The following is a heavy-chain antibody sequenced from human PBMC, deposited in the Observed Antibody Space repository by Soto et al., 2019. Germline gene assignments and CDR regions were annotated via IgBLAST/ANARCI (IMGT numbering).Heavy chain of an antibody. Sequence: PGGSLRLSCAASGFTFSSYSMNWVRQAPGKGLERVSYISSTGDTLYYSDSLKGRITISRDNAKNSLYLQMHSLRAEDTAVYYCVKDRNYGRYSYGLDYWGQGTLVTVSS. J-gene: IGHJ4*02. CDR2: ISSTGDTL. CDR3: VKDRNYGRYSYGLDY. V-gene: IGHV3-48*01. CDR1: GFTFSSYS. D-gene: IGHD5-18*01.